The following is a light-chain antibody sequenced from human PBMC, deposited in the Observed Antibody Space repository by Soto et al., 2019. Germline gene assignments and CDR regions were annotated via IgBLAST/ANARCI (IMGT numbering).Light chain of an antibody. CDR1: QSLSSSY. Sequence: EIVLTQSPGTLSLSPGESATLSCRASQSLSSSYLVWYQQKPGQAPRLLIYGASSRATGIPDRLSGSGSGTDFTLTISRLEPEDFAVYYCQHYGNTPPSVTVGPGTKVAI. CDR2: GAS. J-gene: IGKJ3*01. CDR3: QHYGNTPPSVT. V-gene: IGKV3-20*01.